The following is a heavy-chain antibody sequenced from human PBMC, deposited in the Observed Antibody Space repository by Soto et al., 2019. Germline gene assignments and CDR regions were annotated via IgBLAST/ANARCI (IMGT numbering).Heavy chain of an antibody. CDR3: AKKDDSSGYYYGGFDY. CDR2: ISGSGGST. Sequence: LRLSCAASGFTFSSYAMSWVRQAPGKGLEWVSAISGSGGSTYYADSVKGRFTISRDNSKNTLYLQMNSLRAEDTAVYYCAKKDDSSGYYYGGFDYWGQGTLVTVSS. D-gene: IGHD3-22*01. V-gene: IGHV3-23*01. J-gene: IGHJ4*02. CDR1: GFTFSSYA.